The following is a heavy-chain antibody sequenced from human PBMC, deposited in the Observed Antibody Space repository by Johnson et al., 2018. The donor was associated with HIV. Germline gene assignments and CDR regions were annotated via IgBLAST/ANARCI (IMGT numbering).Heavy chain of an antibody. V-gene: IGHV3-11*04. D-gene: IGHD1-26*01. CDR2: ISSTGITI. Sequence: QVQLVESGGGVVQPGRSLRLSCAASGFTFSDYSMSWIRQAPGKGLEWVSYISSTGITIYYADSVRGRFTISRDNAKNSLYLQMNSLRAEDTAVYYCAKSTWELRHLDAFDIWGQGTMVTVSS. CDR3: AKSTWELRHLDAFDI. J-gene: IGHJ3*02. CDR1: GFTFSDYS.